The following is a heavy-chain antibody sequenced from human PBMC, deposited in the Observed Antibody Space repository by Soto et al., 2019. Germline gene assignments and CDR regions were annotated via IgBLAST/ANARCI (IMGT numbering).Heavy chain of an antibody. CDR2: ISGSGGST. CDR3: ARDRLMATAGTARHYFGLDV. D-gene: IGHD5-18*01. J-gene: IGHJ6*02. CDR1: GFTFSSYA. Sequence: GGSLRLSCAASGFTFSSYAMSWVRQAPGKGLEWVSAISGSGGSTYYADSVKGRFTISRDNSKNTLYLQMNSLRAEDTAAYYCARDRLMATAGTARHYFGLDVWGQGTTVTVSS. V-gene: IGHV3-23*01.